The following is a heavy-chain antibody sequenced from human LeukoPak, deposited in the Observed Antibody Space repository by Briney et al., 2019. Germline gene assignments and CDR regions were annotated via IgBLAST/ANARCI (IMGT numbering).Heavy chain of an antibody. CDR3: AFCVVVVPAAILPGFCLNWFDP. V-gene: IGHV1-69*13. CDR2: IIPIFGTA. D-gene: IGHD2-2*01. CDR1: GGTFSSYA. Sequence: SVKVSRLASGGTFSSYAISWVRQAPGQGLEWMGGIIPIFGTANFAQKFQGRVTITADESTSTAYMELSSLRSEDTAVYYCAFCVVVVPAAILPGFCLNWFDPWGQGTLVTVSS. J-gene: IGHJ5*02.